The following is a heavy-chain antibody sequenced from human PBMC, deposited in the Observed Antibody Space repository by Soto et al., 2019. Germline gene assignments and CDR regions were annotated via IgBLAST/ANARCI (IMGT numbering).Heavy chain of an antibody. J-gene: IGHJ4*02. V-gene: IGHV3-21*01. CDR2: ISSSSSYI. CDR3: ARGKASWYFDY. CDR1: GVTFSSYS. Sequence: GGSLRLCCAASGVTFSSYSMNWVRQAPGKGLEWVSSISSSSSYIYYADSVKGRFTISRDNAKNSLYLQMNSLRAEDTAVYYCARGKASWYFDYWGQGTLVTVSS.